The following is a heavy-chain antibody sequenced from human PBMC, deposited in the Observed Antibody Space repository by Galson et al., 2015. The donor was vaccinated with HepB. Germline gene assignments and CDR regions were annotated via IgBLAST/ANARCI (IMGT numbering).Heavy chain of an antibody. CDR2: ISGSGGST. D-gene: IGHD4-11*01. CDR3: AKEGDDYSNGGGIPFDY. V-gene: IGHV3-23*01. CDR1: GFTFSSYA. Sequence: SLRLSCAASGFTFSSYAMSWVRQAPGKGLEWVSAISGSGGSTYYADSVKGRFTISRDNSKNTLYLQMNSLRAEDPAVYYCAKEGDDYSNGGGIPFDYWGQGTLVTVSS. J-gene: IGHJ4*02.